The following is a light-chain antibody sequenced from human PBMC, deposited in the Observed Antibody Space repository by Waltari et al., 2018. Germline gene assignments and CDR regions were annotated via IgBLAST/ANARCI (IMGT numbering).Light chain of an antibody. CDR3: AAWDDSLNGVV. CDR2: NNN. V-gene: IGLV1-44*01. CDR1: SSNIGRDI. J-gene: IGLJ2*01. Sequence: QSVLTQSPSASGTSGQRVTISCSGSSSNIGRDIVNWYRHLPGTAPKLLIYNNNQRPSGVPDRFSDSKSGTSASLAISGLQSEDEADYYCAAWDDSLNGVVFGGGTKLSVL.